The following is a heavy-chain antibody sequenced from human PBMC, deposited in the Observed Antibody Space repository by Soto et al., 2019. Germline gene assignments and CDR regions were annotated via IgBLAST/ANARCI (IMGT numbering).Heavy chain of an antibody. CDR1: GITFSSYW. V-gene: IGHV3-7*01. J-gene: IGHJ6*02. CDR2: IKQDGSEK. CDR3: ARDFFEGIGGEYYYGMDV. Sequence: GGSLRLSCAASGITFSSYWMSWVRQAPGKGLEWVANIKQDGSEKYYVDSVKGRFTISRDNAKNSLYLQMNSLRAEDTAVYYCARDFFEGIGGEYYYGMDVWGQGTTVTVSS. D-gene: IGHD3-3*02.